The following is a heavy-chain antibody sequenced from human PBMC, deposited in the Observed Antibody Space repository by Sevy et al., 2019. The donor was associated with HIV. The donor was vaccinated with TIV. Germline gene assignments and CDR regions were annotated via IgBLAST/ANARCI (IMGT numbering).Heavy chain of an antibody. CDR1: GGTFSSYA. V-gene: IGHV1-69*13. CDR3: ARVRRGYSGYDSYFDY. J-gene: IGHJ4*02. Sequence: ASVKVSCKASGGTFSSYAISWVRQAPGQGLEWMGGIIPIFGTANYAQKFQGRVTITADESTGTAYMELSSLRSEDTAVYYCARVRRGYSGYDSYFDYWGQGTLVTVSS. D-gene: IGHD5-12*01. CDR2: IIPIFGTA.